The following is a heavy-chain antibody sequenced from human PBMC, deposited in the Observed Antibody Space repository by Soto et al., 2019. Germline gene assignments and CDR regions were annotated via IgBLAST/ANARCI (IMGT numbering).Heavy chain of an antibody. CDR3: ARVPQQLAERYNCFDS. V-gene: IGHV1-46*01. CDR1: GYTFTSYY. D-gene: IGHD6-13*01. J-gene: IGHJ5*01. Sequence: ASVKVSCKASGYTFTSYYMHWVRQAPGQGLEWMGIINPSGGSTSYAQKFQGRVTMTRDTSTSTVYMELSSLRSEDTAVYYCARVPQQLAERYNCFDSWGQGTLVTVSS. CDR2: INPSGGST.